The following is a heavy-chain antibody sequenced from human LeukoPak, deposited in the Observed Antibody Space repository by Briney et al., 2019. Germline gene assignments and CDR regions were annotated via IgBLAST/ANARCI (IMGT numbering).Heavy chain of an antibody. CDR2: IYYSGST. Sequence: SETLSLTCTVSGGSINSYYWNWIRQPPGKGLEWIGYIYYSGSTNYNPSLESRVTVSRDASKNQFSLKLTSVTAADTAVYYCARNSGISYGYPFDFWGRGTLVTVSS. CDR3: ARNSGISYGYPFDF. J-gene: IGHJ4*02. D-gene: IGHD5-18*01. CDR1: GGSINSYY. V-gene: IGHV4-59*08.